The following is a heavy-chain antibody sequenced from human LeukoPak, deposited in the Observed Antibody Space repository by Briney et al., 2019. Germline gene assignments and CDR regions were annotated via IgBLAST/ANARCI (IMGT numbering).Heavy chain of an antibody. CDR3: AKGWTMYYFDY. CDR2: ISGSGGST. J-gene: IGHJ4*02. V-gene: IGHV3-23*01. D-gene: IGHD3-10*02. Sequence: GGSLRLSCAASGFTFSSYSMNWVRQAPGKGLEWVSAISGSGGSTYYADSVKGRFTISRDNSKNTLYLQMNSLRAEDTAVYYCAKGWTMYYFDYWGQGTLVTVSS. CDR1: GFTFSSYS.